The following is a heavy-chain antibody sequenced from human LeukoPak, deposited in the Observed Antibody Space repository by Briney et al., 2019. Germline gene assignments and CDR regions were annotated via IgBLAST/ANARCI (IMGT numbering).Heavy chain of an antibody. CDR3: ARARYYDSSGYFDY. D-gene: IGHD3-22*01. CDR1: GYTLTGYY. V-gene: IGHV1-2*06. Sequence: ASVKVSCKASGYTLTGYYMHWVRQAPGQGLEWMGRINPNSGGTNYAQKFQGRVTMTRDTSISTAYMELSRLRSDDTAVYYCARARYYDSSGYFDYWGQGTLVTVSS. J-gene: IGHJ4*02. CDR2: INPNSGGT.